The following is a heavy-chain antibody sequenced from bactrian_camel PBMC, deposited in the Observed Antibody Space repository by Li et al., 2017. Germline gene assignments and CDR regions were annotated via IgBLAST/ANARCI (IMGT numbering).Heavy chain of an antibody. CDR2: IDRWGGP. J-gene: IGHJ6*01. Sequence: HVQLVESGGGSVQAGGSLRLSCAASTYTYSSNSVGWFRQAPGKEREGVARIDRWGGPTYADSVKGRFTISRDDAKNTVYLHLSSLKTEDMGMYYCALGTFHDSNYDDRFGYWGQGTQVTVS. V-gene: IGHV3S53*01. CDR1: TYTYSSNS. CDR3: ALGTFHDSNYDDRFGY. D-gene: IGHD4*01.